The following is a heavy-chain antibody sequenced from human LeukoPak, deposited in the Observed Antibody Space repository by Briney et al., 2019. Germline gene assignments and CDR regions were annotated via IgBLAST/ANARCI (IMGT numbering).Heavy chain of an antibody. Sequence: PSETLSLTCTVSDGSISTSNYYWGWVRQPPGKALEWIGNIFYSGSTYYSPSLKSRVTISLDTSRNQFSLKLNSVAAADTAVYYCAKSNGYGLTDIWGQGTMVTVSS. CDR1: DGSISTSNYY. D-gene: IGHD3-22*01. J-gene: IGHJ3*02. V-gene: IGHV4-39*07. CDR3: AKSNGYGLTDI. CDR2: IFYSGST.